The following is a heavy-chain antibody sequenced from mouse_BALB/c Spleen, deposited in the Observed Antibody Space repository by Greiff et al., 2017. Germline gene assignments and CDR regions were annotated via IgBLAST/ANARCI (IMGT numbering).Heavy chain of an antibody. CDR1: GFTFTDYY. D-gene: IGHD1-1*01. CDR2: IRNKANGYTT. Sequence: EVMLVESGGGLVQPGGSLRLSCATSGFTFTDYYMSWVRQPPGKALEWVGFIRNKANGYTTEYSVSVKGRFTISRDNSQIILYLQMNTLRAEDSATDDSARGYGSSYDWDFDDWGAGTTVTVSS. V-gene: IGHV7-3*02. J-gene: IGHJ1*01. CDR3: ARGYGSSYDWDFDD.